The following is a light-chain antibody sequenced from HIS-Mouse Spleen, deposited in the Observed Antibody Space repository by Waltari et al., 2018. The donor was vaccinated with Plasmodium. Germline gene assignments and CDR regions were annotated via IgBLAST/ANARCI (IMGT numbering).Light chain of an antibody. V-gene: IGKV1-33*01. Sequence: DIQMTQSPSSLSASVADRVTITCQASQDISNYLNWYQQKPGKAPKLLSYDASNLETGVPSRFSGSGSGTDFTFTISSLQPEDIATYYCQQYDNLPPLFTFGPGIKVDIK. CDR3: QQYDNLPPLFT. J-gene: IGKJ3*01. CDR2: DAS. CDR1: QDISNY.